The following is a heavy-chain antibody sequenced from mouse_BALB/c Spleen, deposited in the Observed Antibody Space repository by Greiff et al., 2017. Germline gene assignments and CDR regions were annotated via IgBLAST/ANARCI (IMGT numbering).Heavy chain of an antibody. Sequence: EVKLVESGGGLVQPGGSLKLSCAASGFTFSSYTMSWVRQTPEKRLEWVAYISNGGGSTYYPDTVKGRFTISRDNAKNTLYLQMSSLKSEDTAMYYCASPIYYDYEGYAMVYWGQGTSVTVSS. CDR2: ISNGGGST. CDR1: GFTFSSYT. D-gene: IGHD2-4*01. J-gene: IGHJ4*01. V-gene: IGHV5-12-2*01. CDR3: ASPIYYDYEGYAMVY.